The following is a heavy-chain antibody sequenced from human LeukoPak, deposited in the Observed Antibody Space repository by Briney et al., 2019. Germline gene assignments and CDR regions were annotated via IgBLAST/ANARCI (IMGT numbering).Heavy chain of an antibody. CDR2: ISSSGSTI. D-gene: IGHD3-10*02. CDR1: GFTFSSYE. CDR3: AELGITMIGGV. Sequence: TGGSLRLSCAASGFTFSSYEMNWVRQAPGKGLEWVSYISSSGSTICYADSVKGRFTISRDNAKNPLYLQMNSLRAEDTAVYYCAELGITMIGGVWGKGTTVTVSS. V-gene: IGHV3-48*03. J-gene: IGHJ6*04.